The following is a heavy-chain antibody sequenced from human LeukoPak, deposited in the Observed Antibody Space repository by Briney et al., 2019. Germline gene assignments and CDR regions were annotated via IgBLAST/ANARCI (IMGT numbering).Heavy chain of an antibody. V-gene: IGHV4-59*01. CDR2: IHYNGNT. CDR3: ACVYSSGWYRGWFDS. Sequence: PSGSLSLTCTASGCSLSSYYWNWIRQPPGKGPKWIGHIHYNGNTNYYPSLKSGVTISADTSTNKFSLKLSSVTAADTAVYYCACVYSSGWYRGWFDSWGQGTLVIVSS. D-gene: IGHD6-19*01. J-gene: IGHJ5*01. CDR1: GCSLSSYY.